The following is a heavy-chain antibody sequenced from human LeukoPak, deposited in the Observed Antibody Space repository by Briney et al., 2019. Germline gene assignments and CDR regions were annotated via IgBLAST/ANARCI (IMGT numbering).Heavy chain of an antibody. Sequence: SETLSLTCAVYGGSFSGYYWSWIRQPPGRGLEWIGEINHSGRTNYNPSLKSRVTISVDTSKNQFSLKLSSVTAADTAVYYCARGLHWFDPWGQGTLVTVSS. CDR1: GGSFSGYY. CDR2: INHSGRT. CDR3: ARGLHWFDP. J-gene: IGHJ5*02. V-gene: IGHV4-34*01.